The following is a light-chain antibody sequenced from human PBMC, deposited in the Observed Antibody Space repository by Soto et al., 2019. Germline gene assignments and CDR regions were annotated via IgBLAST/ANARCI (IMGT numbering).Light chain of an antibody. CDR2: AAS. J-gene: IGKJ2*01. CDR3: QRSYSTLYT. V-gene: IGKV1-39*01. Sequence: DLQMTQSPSSLSASVGDRVTITCRASQSISSYLNWYQQKPGKAPKLLIYAASSLQSGVPSRFRGSGSGTDFTLTISSLQPEDVATYYCQRSYSTLYTFGQGTKLEMK. CDR1: QSISSY.